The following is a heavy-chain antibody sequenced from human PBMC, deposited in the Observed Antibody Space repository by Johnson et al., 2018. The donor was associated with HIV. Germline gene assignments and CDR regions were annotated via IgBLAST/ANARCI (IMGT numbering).Heavy chain of an antibody. J-gene: IGHJ3*02. V-gene: IGHV3-30-3*01. CDR1: GFTFSTYA. Sequence: QVTLVESGGGVVQPGRSLRLSCAASGFTFSTYALHWVRQAPGEGLQWVAVISYDGSNKYYADSVKGRFTISRDNSKNTLHLQMNSLRAADTAVYYCAKVMTASSVNSFGGVIDASDIWGQGTMVTVS. D-gene: IGHD3-16*01. CDR3: AKVMTASSVNSFGGVIDASDI. CDR2: ISYDGSNK.